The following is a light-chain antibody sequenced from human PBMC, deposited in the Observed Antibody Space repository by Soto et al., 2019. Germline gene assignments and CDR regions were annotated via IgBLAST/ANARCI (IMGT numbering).Light chain of an antibody. CDR1: QSVSRTY. CDR3: QQYGSSPPIT. CDR2: GAS. Sequence: EIVLTQSPGTLSLSPGERATLSCRASQSVSRTYLAWCQQKPVQAPRLLIYGASSRATGIPDRFSGSGSGTDFTLTISRLEPEDFAVYYCQQYGSSPPITFGQGTRLEIK. V-gene: IGKV3-20*01. J-gene: IGKJ5*01.